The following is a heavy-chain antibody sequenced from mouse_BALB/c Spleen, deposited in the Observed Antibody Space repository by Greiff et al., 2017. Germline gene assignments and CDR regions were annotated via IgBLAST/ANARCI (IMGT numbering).Heavy chain of an antibody. D-gene: IGHD2-4*01. J-gene: IGHJ4*01. CDR1: GFTFSSFG. CDR3: ARDYDPMDY. V-gene: IGHV5-17*02. CDR2: ISSGSSTI. Sequence: EVKLVESGGGLVQPGGSRKLSCAASGFTFSSFGMHWVRQAPEKGLEWVAYISSGSSTIYYADTVKGRFTISRDNPKNTLFLQMTSLRSEDTAMYYCARDYDPMDYWGQGTSVTVSS.